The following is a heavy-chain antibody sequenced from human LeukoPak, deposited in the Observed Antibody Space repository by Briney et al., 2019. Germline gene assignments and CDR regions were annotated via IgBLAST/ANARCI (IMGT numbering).Heavy chain of an antibody. CDR3: AKDQQQLPRGYFDY. J-gene: IGHJ4*01. V-gene: IGHV3-23*01. CDR1: GFTFSSYA. CDR2: ISGSGGST. Sequence: GGSLRLSCAASGFTFSSYAMNWVRQAPGKGLEWVSAISGSGGSTYYAYSVKGRFTISRDNSKNTLYLQMNSLRAEDMAVYYCAKDQQQLPRGYFDYWGQGTLVTVSS. D-gene: IGHD6-13*01.